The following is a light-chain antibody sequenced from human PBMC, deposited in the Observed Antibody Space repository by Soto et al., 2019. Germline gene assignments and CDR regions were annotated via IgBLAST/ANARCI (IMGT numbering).Light chain of an antibody. CDR2: LGS. J-gene: IGKJ5*01. CDR1: RSVLYKSNNKNH. Sequence: DIVMTQSPDSLAVSLGERATMNCKCSRSVLYKSNNKNHLAWYLQKPGQSPHLLIYLGSNRASGVPGRFSSSGSGTDFSLKISRVEAEDVGTYFCMRALQSLTFGQGTRLEIK. CDR3: MRALQSLT. V-gene: IGKV4-1*01.